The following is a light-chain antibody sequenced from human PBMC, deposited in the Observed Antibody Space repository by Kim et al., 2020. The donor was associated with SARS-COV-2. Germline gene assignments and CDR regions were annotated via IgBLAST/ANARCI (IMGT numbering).Light chain of an antibody. V-gene: IGKV1-5*03. CDR1: KSISSW. CDR2: KTS. CDR3: QQYDKDPYS. J-gene: IGKJ2*03. Sequence: SASIGDRVTIPCRANKSISSWLAWYQQKPGKAPKLLIYKTSYLESGVPSGFSGSGSGTEFTLTIASLQPDDFATYYCQQYDKDPYSFGQGTKLEI.